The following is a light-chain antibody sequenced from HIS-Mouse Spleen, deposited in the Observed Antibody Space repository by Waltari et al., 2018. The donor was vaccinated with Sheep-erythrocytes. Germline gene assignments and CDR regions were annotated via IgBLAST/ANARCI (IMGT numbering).Light chain of an antibody. V-gene: IGKV1-5*03. J-gene: IGKJ4*01. CDR3: QQYNSYPLT. CDR2: KAS. Sequence: DIQMTQSPSTLSASVGDRVTITCRASQSISSWLAWYQQKSGKAPKLLIYKASSFESGVPSRFSGSGSGTEFTLTISSLQPDDFATYYCQQYNSYPLTFGGGTKVEIK. CDR1: QSISSW.